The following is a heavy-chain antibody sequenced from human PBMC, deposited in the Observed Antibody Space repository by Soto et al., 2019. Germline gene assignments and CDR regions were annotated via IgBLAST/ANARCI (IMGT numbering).Heavy chain of an antibody. CDR3: AKSAYYDFWSGYPYYFDY. V-gene: IGHV3-23*01. CDR1: GFTFSSYA. J-gene: IGHJ4*02. Sequence: PGGSLRLSCAASGFTFSSYAMSWVRQAPGKGLEWVSAISGSGGSTYYADSVKGRFTISRDNSKNTLYLQMNSLRAEDTAVYYCAKSAYYDFWSGYPYYFDYWGQGTLVTVS. CDR2: ISGSGGST. D-gene: IGHD3-3*01.